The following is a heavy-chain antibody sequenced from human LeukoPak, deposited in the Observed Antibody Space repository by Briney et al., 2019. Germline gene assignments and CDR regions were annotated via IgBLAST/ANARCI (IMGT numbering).Heavy chain of an antibody. V-gene: IGHV4-39*01. J-gene: IGHJ4*02. D-gene: IGHD3-22*01. CDR2: IYYSGST. CDR3: ARHRDYYDSSGYDY. CDR1: GGSISSSSYY. Sequence: SETLSLTCTVSGGSISSSSYYWGWIRQPPGKGLEWIGSIYYSGSTHYNPSLKSRVTISVDTSKNQFSLKLSSVTAADTAVYYCARHRDYYDSSGYDYWGQGTLVTVSS.